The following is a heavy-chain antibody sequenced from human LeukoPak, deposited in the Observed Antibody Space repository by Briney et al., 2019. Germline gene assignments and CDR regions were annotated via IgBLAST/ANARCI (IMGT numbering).Heavy chain of an antibody. CDR3: ARRGARITIFGVVTSKGFFDY. CDR1: GGSISSSNYF. J-gene: IGHJ4*02. CDR2: VYHRGST. V-gene: IGHV4-39*01. D-gene: IGHD3-3*01. Sequence: SETLSLTCSVAGGSISSSNYFWGWIRQPPGKGLEWIGSVYHRGSTYYNPSLVSRITISVDTSKNQFSLKLSSVTAADTAVYYCARRGARITIFGVVTSKGFFDYWGQGTLVTVSS.